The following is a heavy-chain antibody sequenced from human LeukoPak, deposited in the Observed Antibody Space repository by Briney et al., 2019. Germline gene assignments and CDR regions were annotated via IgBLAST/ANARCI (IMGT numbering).Heavy chain of an antibody. CDR1: GGSISSYY. J-gene: IGHJ3*02. CDR2: IYTSGST. V-gene: IGHV4-4*07. Sequence: SETLCLTCTVSGGSISSYYWSWVRQPAGKGLEWIGRIYTSGSTNYNPSLKSRVTMSVDTSENQFSLKLSSVTAADTAVYYCARDDYDSSGYYYVGNGAFDIWGQGTMVTVSS. CDR3: ARDDYDSSGYYYVGNGAFDI. D-gene: IGHD3-22*01.